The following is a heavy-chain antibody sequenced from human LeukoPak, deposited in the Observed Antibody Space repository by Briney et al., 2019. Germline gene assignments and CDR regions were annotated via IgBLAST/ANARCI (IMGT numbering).Heavy chain of an antibody. J-gene: IGHJ4*02. CDR3: ARGSSSPDY. Sequence: PGGSLRLSCAASGFTFSSYAMSWVRQAPGKGLEWVSAISGSSGSTYYADSVRGRFTVSRDDSKNTLYLQTNSLRAEDTAVYYCARGSSSPDYWGQGTLVTVSS. CDR2: ISGSSGST. CDR1: GFTFSSYA. V-gene: IGHV3-23*01. D-gene: IGHD6-13*01.